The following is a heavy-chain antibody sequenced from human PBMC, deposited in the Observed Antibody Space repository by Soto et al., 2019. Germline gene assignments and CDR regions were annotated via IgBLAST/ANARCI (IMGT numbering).Heavy chain of an antibody. CDR1: GGSVSSGSYY. Sequence: SETLSLTCTVSGGSVSSGSYYWSWIRQPPGKGLEWIGYIYYSGSTNYNPSLKSRVTISVDTSKNQFSLKLSSVTAADTAVYYCARAFDSSRWYYYYGMDVWGQGTTVTVSS. V-gene: IGHV4-61*01. CDR3: ARAFDSSRWYYYYGMDV. CDR2: IYYSGST. D-gene: IGHD6-13*01. J-gene: IGHJ6*02.